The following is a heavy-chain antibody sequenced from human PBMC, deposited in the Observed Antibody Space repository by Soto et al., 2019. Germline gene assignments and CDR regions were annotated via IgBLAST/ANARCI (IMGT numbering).Heavy chain of an antibody. CDR3: AREEYTNGVCYLQY. CDR2: AYYRSKWYS. D-gene: IGHD2-8*01. CDR1: GDSVSSNSAA. J-gene: IGHJ4*02. Sequence: SQTLSLTCAISGDSVSSNSAAWNWIRQSPSRGLEWLGRAYYRSKWYSDYAVSVKSRITINPDTSKNQFSLQLNSVTPEDTAVYYCAREEYTNGVCYLQYWGQGTLVTVSS. V-gene: IGHV6-1*01.